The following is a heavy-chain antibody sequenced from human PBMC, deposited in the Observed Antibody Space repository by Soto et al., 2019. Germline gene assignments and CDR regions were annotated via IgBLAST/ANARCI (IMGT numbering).Heavy chain of an antibody. J-gene: IGHJ5*02. CDR3: ARHSYYSNPLRFDP. CDR2: INHSGST. Sequence: PSETLSLTCAVYGGSFSGYYWSWIRQAPGKGLEWIGEINHSGSTNYNPSLKCRVTISVDTSKNQFSLRLSSVTAAETAVYYCARHSYYSNPLRFDPWGQGTLVTSPQ. CDR1: GGSFSGYY. D-gene: IGHD4-4*01. V-gene: IGHV4-34*01.